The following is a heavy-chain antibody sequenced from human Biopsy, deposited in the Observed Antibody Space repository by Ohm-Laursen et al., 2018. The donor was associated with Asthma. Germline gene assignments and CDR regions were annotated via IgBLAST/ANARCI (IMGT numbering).Heavy chain of an antibody. Sequence: SLRLSCAASGFTFSTYGMHWVRQAPGKGLEWVAVISYDGFNKDYGDSVKGRFTTSRDNSQNTLDLHMNRLTFEDTAVYYCARASVVKHYYYYGMDVWGPGTTVTVFS. CDR2: ISYDGFNK. J-gene: IGHJ6*02. V-gene: IGHV3-30*03. CDR1: GFTFSTYG. CDR3: ARASVVKHYYYYGMDV.